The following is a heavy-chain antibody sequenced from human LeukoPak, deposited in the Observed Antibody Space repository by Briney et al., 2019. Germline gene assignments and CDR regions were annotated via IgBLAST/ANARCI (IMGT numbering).Heavy chain of an antibody. D-gene: IGHD3-22*01. Sequence: SETLSLTCTVSGGSISSYYWSWLRQPPGKGLEWIGYIYYSGSTNYNPSLKSRVTLSVDTSKNQFSLKLSPVTAADTAVYYCARETYYYESSGYLFDYWGQGTLVTVSS. CDR1: GGSISSYY. V-gene: IGHV4-59*01. J-gene: IGHJ4*02. CDR2: IYYSGST. CDR3: ARETYYYESSGYLFDY.